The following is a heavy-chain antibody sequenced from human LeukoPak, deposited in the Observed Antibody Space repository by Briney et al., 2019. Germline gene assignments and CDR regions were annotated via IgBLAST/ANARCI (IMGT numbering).Heavy chain of an antibody. V-gene: IGHV3-15*01. J-gene: IGHJ4*02. CDR3: TTVGHCSSTSCYDY. CDR2: IKRKTDGGTT. Sequence: PGGSLRLSCAASGFTFSNDWMSWVRQAPGKGLEWVGRIKRKTDGGTTDYAAPVKGRFTISRDDSKNTLYLQMNSLKTEDTAVYYCTTVGHCSSTSCYDYWGQGTLVTVSS. D-gene: IGHD2-2*01. CDR1: GFTFSNDW.